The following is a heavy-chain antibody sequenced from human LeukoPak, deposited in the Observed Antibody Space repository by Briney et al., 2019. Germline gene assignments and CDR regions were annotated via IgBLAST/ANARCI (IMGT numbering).Heavy chain of an antibody. D-gene: IGHD4/OR15-4a*01. CDR2: INPNSGGT. CDR3: ARDMVLRGLRYSGWFDP. V-gene: IGHV1-2*02. Sequence: GASVKVSCKASGYTFTGYYMHWVRQAPGQGLEWMGWINPNSGGTNYAQKFQGRVTMTRDTSISTAYMELSRLRSDDTAVYYCARDMVLRGLRYSGWFDPWGQGTLVTVSS. J-gene: IGHJ5*02. CDR1: GYTFTGYY.